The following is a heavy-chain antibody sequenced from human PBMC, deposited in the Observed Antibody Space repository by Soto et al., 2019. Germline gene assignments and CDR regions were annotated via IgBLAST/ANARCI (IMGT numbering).Heavy chain of an antibody. V-gene: IGHV1-8*01. CDR2: MNPNSGNT. D-gene: IGHD5-18*01. CDR3: ARRRGYSYGSRFDY. J-gene: IGHJ4*02. CDR1: GYTFTSYD. Sequence: QVQLVQSGAEVKKPGASVKVSCKASGYTFTSYDINWVRQATGQGLEWMGWMNPNSGNTGYAQKFQGRVTMTRNTSISTAYMELRSLRSEDTAVYYCARRRGYSYGSRFDYWGQGTLVTVSS.